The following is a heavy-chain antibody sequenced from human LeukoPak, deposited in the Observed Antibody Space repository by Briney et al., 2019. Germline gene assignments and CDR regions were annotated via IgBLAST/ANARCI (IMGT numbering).Heavy chain of an antibody. J-gene: IGHJ4*02. CDR1: GFTFDDYA. V-gene: IGHV3-9*01. CDR3: AKGSGRYWGVYFDY. Sequence: GRSLRLSCASSGFTFDDYAMHWVRQAPGKGLEGVSGISWNSGSRGYAETVKGRFTNSRHNAKNSLYLQMNSLRTADTALYDCAKGSGRYWGVYFDYWGQGTLVTVSS. D-gene: IGHD1-26*01. CDR2: ISWNSGSR.